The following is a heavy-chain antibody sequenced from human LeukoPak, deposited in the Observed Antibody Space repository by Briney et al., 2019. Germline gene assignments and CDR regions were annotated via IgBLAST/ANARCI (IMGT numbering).Heavy chain of an antibody. Sequence: GGSLRLSCAASGFTFSSYWMSWVRQAPGKGLEWVANIKQDGSEKYYVDSVKGRFTISRDNAEDTLFVQMKSLRVEDTGIYFCARAASAYNSDYYFDYWGQGALVTVSS. CDR3: ARAASAYNSDYYFDY. CDR2: IKQDGSEK. D-gene: IGHD5-24*01. V-gene: IGHV3-7*03. J-gene: IGHJ4*02. CDR1: GFTFSSYW.